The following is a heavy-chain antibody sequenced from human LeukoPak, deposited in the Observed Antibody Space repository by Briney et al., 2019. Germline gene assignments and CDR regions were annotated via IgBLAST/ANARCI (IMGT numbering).Heavy chain of an antibody. J-gene: IGHJ4*02. CDR1: SGSFSGYY. CDR3: ARGRILWFGELYYFDY. V-gene: IGHV4-34*01. CDR2: INHSGST. Sequence: SETLSLTCAVYSGSFSGYYWSWIRQPPGKGLEWIGEINHSGSTNYNPSLKSRVTISVDTSKNQFSLKLSSVTAADTAVYYCARGRILWFGELYYFDYWGQGTLVTVSS. D-gene: IGHD3-10*01.